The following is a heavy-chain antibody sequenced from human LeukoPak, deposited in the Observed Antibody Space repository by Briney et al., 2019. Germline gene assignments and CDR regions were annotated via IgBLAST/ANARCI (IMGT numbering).Heavy chain of an antibody. J-gene: IGHJ6*02. CDR3: AKDVAVAGYYYYYGMDV. D-gene: IGHD6-19*01. CDR1: GFTSSSYG. V-gene: IGHV3-30*02. CDR2: IRYDGSNK. Sequence: GGSLRLSCAASGFTSSSYGMHWVRQAPGKGLEWVAFIRYDGSNKYYADSVKGRFTISRDNSKNTLYLQMNSLRAEDTALYYCAKDVAVAGYYYYYGMDVWGQGTTVTVSS.